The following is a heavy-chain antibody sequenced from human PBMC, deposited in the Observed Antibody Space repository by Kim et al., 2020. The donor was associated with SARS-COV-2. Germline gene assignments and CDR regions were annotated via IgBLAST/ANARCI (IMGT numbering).Heavy chain of an antibody. CDR1: GFTFSSYA. J-gene: IGHJ6*02. V-gene: IGHV3-23*01. CDR2: ISGSGGST. D-gene: IGHD6-13*01. Sequence: GGSLRLSCAASGFTFSSYAMSWVRQAPGKGLEWVSAISGSGGSTYYADSVKGRFTISRDNSKNTLYLQMNSLRAEDTAVYYCAKGQGGQQLVLYYYYGMDVWGQGTTVTVSS. CDR3: AKGQGGQQLVLYYYYGMDV.